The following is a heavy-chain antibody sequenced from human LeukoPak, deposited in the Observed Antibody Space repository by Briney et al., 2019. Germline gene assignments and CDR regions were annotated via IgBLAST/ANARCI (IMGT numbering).Heavy chain of an antibody. Sequence: GGSLRPSCAASGFTVSSNEMSWVRQAPGKGLEWVSSISGGSTYYADSRKGRFTISRDNSKNTLHLQMNSLRAEDTAVYYCTTDGYDFWSGYCDYFDYWGQGTLVTVSS. V-gene: IGHV3-38-3*01. CDR1: GFTVSSNE. D-gene: IGHD3-3*01. CDR2: ISGGST. CDR3: TTDGYDFWSGYCDYFDY. J-gene: IGHJ4*02.